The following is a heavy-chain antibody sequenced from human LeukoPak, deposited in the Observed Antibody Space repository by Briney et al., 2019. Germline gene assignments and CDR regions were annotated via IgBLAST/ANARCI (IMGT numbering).Heavy chain of an antibody. CDR3: ARDRPHYDFWSGYYSDPRDY. CDR1: GYSISSGYY. CDR2: IYHSGST. D-gene: IGHD3-3*01. V-gene: IGHV4-38-2*02. Sequence: PSETLPLTCAVSGYSISSGYYWGWIRQPPGKGLEWIGSIYHSGSTYYNPSLKSRVTISVDTSKNQFSLKLSSVTAADTAVYYCARDRPHYDFWSGYYSDPRDYWGQGTLVTVSS. J-gene: IGHJ4*02.